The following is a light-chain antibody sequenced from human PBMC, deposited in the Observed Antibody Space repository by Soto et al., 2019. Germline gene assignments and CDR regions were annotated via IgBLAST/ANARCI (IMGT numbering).Light chain of an antibody. CDR2: DAS. CDR3: QQPSDWPLT. V-gene: IGKV3-11*01. CDR1: QSVSSY. J-gene: IGKJ4*01. Sequence: EIVLTQSPATLSLSPGERATLSCSASQSVSSYLAWYQQRPGQAPRVLIYDASNRSTGLTARFSGSVSGTDFTLTISSLEPEDFAVYYCQQPSDWPLTFGGGTNVQIK.